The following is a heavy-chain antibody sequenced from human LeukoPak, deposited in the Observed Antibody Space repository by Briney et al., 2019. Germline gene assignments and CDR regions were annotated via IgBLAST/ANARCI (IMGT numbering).Heavy chain of an antibody. J-gene: IGHJ4*02. CDR2: INGDATAT. CDR1: GFTFSSYW. CDR3: ARDKWWGASDH. D-gene: IGHD2-15*01. V-gene: IGHV3-74*01. Sequence: GGSLRLSCAASGFTFSSYWMSWVRQAPGKGLECVAQINGDATATNYAGSVKGRFTISRDKTKNTVYLQMTTLTADDTAVYYCARDKWWGASDHWGQGSLVTVSS.